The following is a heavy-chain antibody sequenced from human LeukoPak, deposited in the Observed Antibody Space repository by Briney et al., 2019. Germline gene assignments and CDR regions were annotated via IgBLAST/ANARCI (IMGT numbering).Heavy chain of an antibody. CDR1: GFAFSSYW. V-gene: IGHV3-74*01. CDR2: ISSDGSAT. J-gene: IGHJ3*02. CDR3: AKDQAGACDM. Sequence: GGSLRLSCAASGFAFSSYWMHWVRQAPGKGLVWVSRISSDGSATSYADSVKGRFTISRDNAKNTLYLQMNSLRAEDTAVYYCAKDQAGACDMWGQGTMVTVSS. D-gene: IGHD3-10*01.